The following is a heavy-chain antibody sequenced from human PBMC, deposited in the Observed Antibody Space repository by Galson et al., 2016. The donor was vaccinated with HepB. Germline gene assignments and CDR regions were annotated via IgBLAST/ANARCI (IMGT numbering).Heavy chain of an antibody. Sequence: SLRLSCAASGFAFSGFEMNWFRQGPGKGLEWISYISNSGGATDYEESVKGRFTISRDNANNLLFLQMNSLRAEDTTVYYCAALWYPQSFWGRGTLVTVSS. V-gene: IGHV3-48*03. D-gene: IGHD3-10*01. J-gene: IGHJ4*02. CDR3: AALWYPQSF. CDR1: GFAFSGFE. CDR2: ISNSGGAT.